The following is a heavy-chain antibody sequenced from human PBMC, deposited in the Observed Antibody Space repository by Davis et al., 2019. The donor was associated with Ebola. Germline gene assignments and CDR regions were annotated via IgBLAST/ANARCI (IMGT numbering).Heavy chain of an antibody. J-gene: IGHJ4*02. Sequence: GESLKISCAASGFRSRDHHMDWVRQAPGKGLEWVSRIGNKDNTHIIEYAASVKGRFTISRDDSKNSLYLQMDSLKTEDTAVYYCVRDKIGSYSFDYWGQGTPVTVSS. CDR2: IGNKDNTHII. CDR3: VRDKIGSYSFDY. CDR1: GFRSRDHH. D-gene: IGHD1-26*01. V-gene: IGHV3-72*01.